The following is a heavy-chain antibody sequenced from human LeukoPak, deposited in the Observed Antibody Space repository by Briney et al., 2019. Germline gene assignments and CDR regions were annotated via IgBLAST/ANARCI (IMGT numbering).Heavy chain of an antibody. D-gene: IGHD6-13*01. CDR3: ARDHLAAAGKLYYGMDV. J-gene: IGHJ6*02. Sequence: SETLSLTCAVYGGSFSGYYWSWIRQPPGKGLEWIGEINHSGSTNYNPSLKSRVTISVDTSKNQFSLKLSSVTAADTAVYYCARDHLAAAGKLYYGMDVWGQGTTVTVSS. V-gene: IGHV4-34*01. CDR2: INHSGST. CDR1: GGSFSGYY.